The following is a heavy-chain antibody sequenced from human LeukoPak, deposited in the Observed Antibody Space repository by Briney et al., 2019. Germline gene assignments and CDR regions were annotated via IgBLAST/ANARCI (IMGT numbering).Heavy chain of an antibody. J-gene: IGHJ6*04. D-gene: IGHD5-24*01. CDR3: ARCDRWLHSVDV. Sequence: PSETLSLTCTVSNYSISSAYYWGWIRQPPGKGLEWIGNIYHSGVTYYKPSLKSRVTISVDTSKNQFSLKLRSVSAADTAVYYCARCDRWLHSVDVWGKGTTVTVSS. CDR1: NYSISSAYY. V-gene: IGHV4-38-2*02. CDR2: IYHSGVT.